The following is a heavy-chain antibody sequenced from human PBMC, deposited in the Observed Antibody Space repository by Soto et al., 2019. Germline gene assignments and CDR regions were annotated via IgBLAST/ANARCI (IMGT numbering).Heavy chain of an antibody. D-gene: IGHD3-10*01. Sequence: PSETLSLTCAVSGGSIGTYYWAWIRQPPGKGLEWIGYIYHTGSAVYNPSLRSRVTMSIDTSKNQVSLRLSSVTAADTAVYYCARGFPPEFYYYYYQDVWGKGTTVTVSS. CDR1: GGSIGTYY. V-gene: IGHV4-59*12. J-gene: IGHJ6*03. CDR3: ARGFPPEFYYYYYQDV. CDR2: IYHTGSA.